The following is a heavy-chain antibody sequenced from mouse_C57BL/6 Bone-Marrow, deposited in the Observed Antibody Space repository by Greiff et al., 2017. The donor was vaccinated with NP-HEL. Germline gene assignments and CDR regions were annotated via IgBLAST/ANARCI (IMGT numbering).Heavy chain of an antibody. CDR2: IDPSDSYT. CDR1: GYTFTSYW. J-gene: IGHJ1*03. D-gene: IGHD2-3*01. CDR3: ARAVGGYFWYFDV. Sequence: QVQLQQPGAELVRPGTSVKLSCKASGYTFTSYWMHWVKQRPGQGLEWIGVIDPSDSYTNYNQKFKGKATLTVDTSSSTAYMQLRSLTSEDSAVYYCARAVGGYFWYFDVWGTGTTVTVSS. V-gene: IGHV1-59*01.